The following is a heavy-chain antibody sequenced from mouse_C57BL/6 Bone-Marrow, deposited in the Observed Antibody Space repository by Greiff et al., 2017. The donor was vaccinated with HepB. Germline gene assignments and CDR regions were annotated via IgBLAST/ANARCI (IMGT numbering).Heavy chain of an antibody. Sequence: EVQLVESEGGLVQPGSSMKLSCTASGFTFSDYYMAWVRQVPEKGLEWVANINYDGSSTYYLDSLKSRFIISRDNAKNILYLQMSSLKSEDTATYYCARDHYYGSTLYFDYWGQGTTLTVSS. J-gene: IGHJ2*01. V-gene: IGHV5-16*01. CDR3: ARDHYYGSTLYFDY. D-gene: IGHD1-1*01. CDR1: GFTFSDYY. CDR2: INYDGSST.